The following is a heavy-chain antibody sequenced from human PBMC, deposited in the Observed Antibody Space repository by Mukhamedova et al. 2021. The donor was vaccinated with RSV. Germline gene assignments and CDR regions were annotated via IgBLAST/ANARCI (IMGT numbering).Heavy chain of an antibody. Sequence: GKGLEWVSAIYSDGSTYYADSVKGRFTISRDNSRNTLNLQMNSLRAEDTAIYYCARDRSSSYWYFDLWGRGTLVTVSS. V-gene: IGHV3-53*01. CDR3: ARDRSSSYWYFDL. CDR2: IYSDGST. D-gene: IGHD6-13*01. J-gene: IGHJ2*01.